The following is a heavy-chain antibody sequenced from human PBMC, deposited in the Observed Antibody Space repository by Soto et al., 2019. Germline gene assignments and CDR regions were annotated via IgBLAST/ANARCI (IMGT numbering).Heavy chain of an antibody. CDR1: GFTFSSYA. CDR3: APKGIAAAEDYYGMDV. V-gene: IGHV3-23*01. Sequence: SGFTFSSYAMSWVRQAPGKGLEWVSAISGSGGSTYYADSVKGRFTISRDNSKNTLYLQMNSLRAEDTAVYYCAPKGIAAAEDYYGMDVWGQGTTVTVSS. D-gene: IGHD6-13*01. J-gene: IGHJ6*02. CDR2: ISGSGGST.